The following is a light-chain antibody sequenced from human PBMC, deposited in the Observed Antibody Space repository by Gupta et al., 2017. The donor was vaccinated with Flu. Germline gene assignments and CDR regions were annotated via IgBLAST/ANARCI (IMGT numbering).Light chain of an antibody. CDR2: GAS. J-gene: IGKJ2*01. CDR3: QQYGSSPRYT. CDR1: QSVSSSY. V-gene: IGKV3-20*01. Sequence: EFVLTQSPGTLSLSPGDRATLSCRASQSVSSSYLAWYQQKPGQAPRLLIYGASSRATGIPDRFSGSGSGTDFTLTISRLEPEDFAVYYCQQYGSSPRYTFGQGTKLEIK.